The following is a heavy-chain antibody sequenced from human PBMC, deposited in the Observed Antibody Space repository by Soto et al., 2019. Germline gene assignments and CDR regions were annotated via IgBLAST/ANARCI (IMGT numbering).Heavy chain of an antibody. D-gene: IGHD3-22*01. J-gene: IGHJ3*02. Sequence: SETLSLTCAVYGGSFSGYYWSWIRQPPGKGLEWIGEINHSGSTNYNPSLKSRVTISVDTSKNQFSLKLSSVTAADTAVYYCARIEIYDSSGYYYPNDAFDIWGQGTMVTVSS. CDR2: INHSGST. CDR3: ARIEIYDSSGYYYPNDAFDI. V-gene: IGHV4-34*01. CDR1: GGSFSGYY.